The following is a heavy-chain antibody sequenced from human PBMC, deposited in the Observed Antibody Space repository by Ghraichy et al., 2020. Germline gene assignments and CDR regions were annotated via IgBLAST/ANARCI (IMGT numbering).Heavy chain of an antibody. D-gene: IGHD6-13*01. V-gene: IGHV3-33*01. CDR1: GFTFSHYG. CDR2: TWYDGSDE. J-gene: IGHJ3*02. Sequence: SLNISCGASGFTFSHYGMHWVRQAPGKGLEWVGITWYDGSDEYYADSVKGRFTISRDNSKNTLYLEMNSLRVEDTAVYYCAREGYRTSRDAFDIWGQGTMVTVSS. CDR3: AREGYRTSRDAFDI.